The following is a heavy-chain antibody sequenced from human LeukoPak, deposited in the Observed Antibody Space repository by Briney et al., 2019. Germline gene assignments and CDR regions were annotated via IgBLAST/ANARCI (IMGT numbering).Heavy chain of an antibody. CDR1: GGSISTYY. J-gene: IGHJ4*02. CDR3: TRGEGYYGSGNFLVW. CDR2: IHYSGNT. D-gene: IGHD3-10*01. V-gene: IGHV4-59*01. Sequence: PSETLSLTCSVSGGSISTYYWNWIRQPPGKGLEWIGYIHYSGNTNYNPSLKSRVTISVDTSKNQFSLKLSPVTAADTAVYYCTRGEGYYGSGNFLVWWGQGTLVTVSP.